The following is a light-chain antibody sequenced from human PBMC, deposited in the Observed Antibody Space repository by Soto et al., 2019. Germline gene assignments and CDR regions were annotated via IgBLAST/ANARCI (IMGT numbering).Light chain of an antibody. CDR1: QNITNN. CDR3: QQYGSSGT. CDR2: GAS. Sequence: DIQMTQSPSSLSASIGYRFTVTCQASQNITNNLSWYQQKPGKAPNLLIYGASNRATGIPDRFSGSGSGTDFTLTISRLEPEDFAVYYCQQYGSSGTFGQGTKVDIK. V-gene: IGKV1-33*01. J-gene: IGKJ1*01.